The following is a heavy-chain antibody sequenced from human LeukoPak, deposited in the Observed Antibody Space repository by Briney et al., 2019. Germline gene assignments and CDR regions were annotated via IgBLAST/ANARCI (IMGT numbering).Heavy chain of an antibody. CDR3: ARQDLESYSYYFDY. D-gene: IGHD1-26*01. J-gene: IGHJ4*02. CDR2: INHSGST. CDR1: GRSFRGYY. V-gene: IGHV4-34*01. Sequence: SETLSLTCAVFGRSFRGYYWSWIRKPPGKGLDWFEEINHSGSTNYNPSLKSRVTISVDTSKNQFPLKLSSVTAADTAVYYCARQDLESYSYYFDYWGQGTLVTVSS.